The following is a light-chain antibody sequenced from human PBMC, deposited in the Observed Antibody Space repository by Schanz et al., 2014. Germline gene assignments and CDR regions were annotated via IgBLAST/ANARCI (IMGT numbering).Light chain of an antibody. Sequence: QSALTQPRSVSGSPGQSVTISCTGTSSDVGGYKYDSWYQQHPGKAPKLIIYDVSKRPSGVPDRFSGSKSGNTASLTISVLQAEDEAAYYCSSYTSSNTPVFGGGTKLTVL. V-gene: IGLV2-11*01. CDR2: DVS. J-gene: IGLJ2*01. CDR1: SSDVGGYKY. CDR3: SSYTSSNTPV.